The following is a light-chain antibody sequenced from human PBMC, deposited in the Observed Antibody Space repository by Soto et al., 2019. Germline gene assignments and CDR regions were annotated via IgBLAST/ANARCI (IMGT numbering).Light chain of an antibody. J-gene: IGKJ1*01. CDR2: AAS. Sequence: EIVLTQSPGTLSLSPGERATLSCRASQSVSSSYLAWYQQKPGQAPRLLIYAASSRATGIPGRFSGSGSGTDFTLTISRLEPEDFAVYYCQQYGASSWTFGQGTKVEIK. CDR1: QSVSSSY. CDR3: QQYGASSWT. V-gene: IGKV3-20*01.